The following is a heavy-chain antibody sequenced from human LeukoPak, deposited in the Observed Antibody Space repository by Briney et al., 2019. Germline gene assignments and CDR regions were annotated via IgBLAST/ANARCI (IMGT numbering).Heavy chain of an antibody. J-gene: IGHJ3*02. CDR2: ISGSGGST. CDR3: AKKRGTPVTTIDI. CDR1: GFTFSSYE. V-gene: IGHV3-23*01. D-gene: IGHD4-17*01. Sequence: GGSLRLSCAASGFTFSSYEMNWVRPAPGKGLEWVSTISGSGGSTYYADSVKGRFTLSRDTSKNTLYLQMNSLRAEDTAVYYCAKKRGTPVTTIDIWGQGTMVTVSS.